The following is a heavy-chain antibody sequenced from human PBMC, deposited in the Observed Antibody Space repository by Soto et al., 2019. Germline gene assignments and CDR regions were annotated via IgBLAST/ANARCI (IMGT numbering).Heavy chain of an antibody. CDR3: AKDMVSGKGHDAFGI. CDR1: GFTFRYYT. CDR2: ISGDSNII. V-gene: IGHV3-48*02. Sequence: GGSLRLSCAASGFTFRYYTINWVRRAPWKGLEWVSYISGDSNIIYYADSVRGRFTISRDNANNSLYLQMDSLRDEDTAVYYCAKDMVSGKGHDAFGIWGQGTMVTVSS. D-gene: IGHD2-8*01. J-gene: IGHJ3*02.